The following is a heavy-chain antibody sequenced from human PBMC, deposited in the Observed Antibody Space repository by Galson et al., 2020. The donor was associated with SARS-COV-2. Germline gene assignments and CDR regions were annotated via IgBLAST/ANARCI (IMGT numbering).Heavy chain of an antibody. V-gene: IGHV3-33*01. D-gene: IGHD6-13*01. Sequence: QLGESLKISCAASGFTFSSYGMHWVRQAPGKGLEWVAVIWYDGSNKYYADSVKGRFTISRDNSKNTLYLQMNSLRAEDTAVYYCAREGYSSSWSDCYFDYWGQGTLVTVSS. J-gene: IGHJ4*02. CDR1: GFTFSSYG. CDR2: IWYDGSNK. CDR3: AREGYSSSWSDCYFDY.